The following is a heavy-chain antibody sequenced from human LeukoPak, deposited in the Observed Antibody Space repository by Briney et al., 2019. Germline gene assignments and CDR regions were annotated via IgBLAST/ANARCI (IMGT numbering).Heavy chain of an antibody. D-gene: IGHD6-13*01. V-gene: IGHV1-2*02. J-gene: IGHJ5*02. CDR3: AREGYSSSWYKFDP. CDR2: INPNSGGT. CDR1: GYTFTGYY. Sequence: VKVSCKASGYTFTGYYMHWVRQAPGQGLEWMGWINPNSGGTNYAQKFQGRVTMTRDTSISTAYMELSRLRSDDTAVYYCAREGYSSSWYKFDPWGQGTLVTVSS.